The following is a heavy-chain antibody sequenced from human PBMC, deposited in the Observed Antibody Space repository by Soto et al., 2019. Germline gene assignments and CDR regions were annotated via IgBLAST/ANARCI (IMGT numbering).Heavy chain of an antibody. CDR3: ASGTGKSDFDY. J-gene: IGHJ4*02. CDR2: IKSKTEAATR. D-gene: IGHD2-2*01. CDR1: GFTFGDAW. Sequence: PGGSLRLSCAASGFTFGDAWMSWVRQAPGKGLEWVGRIKSKTEAATRDFAAPVKGRFAISRDDSKNTVFLQMNSLKIEDSGVYYCASGTGKSDFDYWGLGILVTVSS. V-gene: IGHV3-15*01.